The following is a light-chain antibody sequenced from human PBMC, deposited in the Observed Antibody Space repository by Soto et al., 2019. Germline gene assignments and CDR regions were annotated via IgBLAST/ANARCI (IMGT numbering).Light chain of an antibody. Sequence: DIQMTQSPSALCASVGDRVTITCQASQDISNYLNWYQQKPGRAPKLLIYAASSLQSGVPSRFSGSGSGTDFTLTISSLQPEDFATYYCQQSYSTPQTCGQGTKGDIK. CDR1: QDISNY. CDR2: AAS. CDR3: QQSYSTPQT. J-gene: IGKJ1*01. V-gene: IGKV1-39*01.